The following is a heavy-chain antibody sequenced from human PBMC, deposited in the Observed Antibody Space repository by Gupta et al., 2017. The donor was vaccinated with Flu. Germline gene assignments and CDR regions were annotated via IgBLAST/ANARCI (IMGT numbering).Heavy chain of an antibody. D-gene: IGHD7-27*01. CDR1: GGSISSYY. Sequence: QVQLQESGPGLVKPSETLSRPCPVSGGSISSYYWSWIRQPPGKGLEWIGYIYYSGSTNYNPSLKSRVTISVDTSKNQFSLKLSSVTAADTAVYYCARHLLHTNWGLDYWGQGTLVTVSS. CDR3: ARHLLHTNWGLDY. CDR2: IYYSGST. V-gene: IGHV4-59*08. J-gene: IGHJ4*02.